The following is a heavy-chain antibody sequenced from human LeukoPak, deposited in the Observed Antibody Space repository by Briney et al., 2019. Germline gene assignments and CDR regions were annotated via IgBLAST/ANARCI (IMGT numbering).Heavy chain of an antibody. V-gene: IGHV4-59*01. CDR2: IYYSGST. Sequence: SETLSLTCTVSGGSISSYYWSWIRQPPGKGLEWIGYIYYSGSTNYNPSLKSRVTISVDTSKNQFSLKLSSVTAADTAVYYCARDAHCSGGSCYQGIDYYYGMDVWGQGTTVTVSS. CDR1: GGSISSYY. D-gene: IGHD2-15*01. J-gene: IGHJ6*02. CDR3: ARDAHCSGGSCYQGIDYYYGMDV.